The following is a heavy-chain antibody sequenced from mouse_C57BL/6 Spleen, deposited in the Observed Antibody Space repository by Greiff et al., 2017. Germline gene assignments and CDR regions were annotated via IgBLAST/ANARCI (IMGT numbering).Heavy chain of an antibody. Sequence: QVHVKQSGAELVKPGASVKISCKASGYAFSSYWMNWVKQRPGKGLEWIGQIYPGDGDTNYNGKFKGKATLTADKSSSTAYMQLSSLTSEDSAVYFCARGDYYGSSPFAYWGQGTLVTVSA. D-gene: IGHD1-1*01. V-gene: IGHV1-80*01. J-gene: IGHJ3*01. CDR3: ARGDYYGSSPFAY. CDR2: IYPGDGDT. CDR1: GYAFSSYW.